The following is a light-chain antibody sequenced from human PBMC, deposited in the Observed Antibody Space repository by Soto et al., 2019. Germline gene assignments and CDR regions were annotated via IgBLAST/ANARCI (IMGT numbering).Light chain of an antibody. CDR3: QQFSSYPLT. J-gene: IGKJ4*01. CDR1: QSVASSH. V-gene: IGKV3-20*01. CDR2: GAS. Sequence: EIVLTQSPGTLSLSPGERATLSCRASQSVASSHLAWFQQKPGQAPRLLMYGASTRATGIPDRIRGSGSGTDFTLTISRLEPEDFAVYYCQQFSSYPLTFGGGTKVDIK.